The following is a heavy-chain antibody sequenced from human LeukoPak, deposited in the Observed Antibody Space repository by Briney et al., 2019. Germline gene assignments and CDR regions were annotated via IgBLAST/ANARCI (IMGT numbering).Heavy chain of an antibody. V-gene: IGHV3-23*01. CDR3: ARDRASSVYSTTYWYFDL. CDR1: GFTVSSNY. J-gene: IGHJ2*01. Sequence: PGGSLRLSCAASGFTVSSNYMSWVRQAPGKGLEWVSAISGSGGSTYYADSVKGRFTISRDNSKNTLYLQMNSLRAEDTAVYYCARDRASSVYSTTYWYFDLWGRGTLVTVSS. CDR2: ISGSGGST. D-gene: IGHD3-22*01.